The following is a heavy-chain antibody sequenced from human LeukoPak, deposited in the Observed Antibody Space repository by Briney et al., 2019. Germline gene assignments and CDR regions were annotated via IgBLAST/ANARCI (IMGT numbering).Heavy chain of an antibody. J-gene: IGHJ4*02. Sequence: SETLSLTCTVSGGSISIYYWRWRRQPPGGGLEWIGYIYYSGSTNYNPSLKSRVTISVDTSKNQFSLKLSSVTAADTAVYYCARETGDGVDYWGQGTLVTVSS. CDR3: ARETGDGVDY. CDR2: IYYSGST. V-gene: IGHV4-59*01. D-gene: IGHD7-27*01. CDR1: GGSISIYY.